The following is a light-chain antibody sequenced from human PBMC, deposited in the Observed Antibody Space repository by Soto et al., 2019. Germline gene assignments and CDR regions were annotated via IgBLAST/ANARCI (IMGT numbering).Light chain of an antibody. V-gene: IGLV2-8*01. CDR1: SSDVGGYNY. Sequence: QSALTQPPSASGSPGQSVTISCTGTSSDVGGYNYVSWYQQHPGKVPKLIIYEVSKRPSGVPDRFSGSKSGNTASLTVSGLQAEDEADYYCSSYAGSDNFVFGTGTKATVL. CDR3: SSYAGSDNFV. J-gene: IGLJ1*01. CDR2: EVS.